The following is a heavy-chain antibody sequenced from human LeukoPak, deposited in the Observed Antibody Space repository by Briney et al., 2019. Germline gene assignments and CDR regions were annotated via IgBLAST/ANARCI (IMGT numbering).Heavy chain of an antibody. D-gene: IGHD5-24*01. CDR1: GGSFSGCY. CDR3: ARDGDGYNFHYFDY. V-gene: IGHV4-34*01. J-gene: IGHJ4*02. CDR2: INHSGST. Sequence: SETLSLTCAVYGGSFSGCYWSWIRQPPGKGLEWIGEINHSGSTNYNPSLKSRVTISVDTSKNQFSLKLSSVTAADTAVYYCARDGDGYNFHYFDYWGQGTLVTVSS.